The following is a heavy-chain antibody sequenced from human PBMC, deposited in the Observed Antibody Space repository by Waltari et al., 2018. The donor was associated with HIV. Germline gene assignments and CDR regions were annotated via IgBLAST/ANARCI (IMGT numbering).Heavy chain of an antibody. J-gene: IGHJ3*02. CDR1: GKSFTSYW. D-gene: IGHD2-21*02. Sequence: EVQLVQSGAEVKQTGESLKIPCKGSGKSFTSYWIGLVRQMLGKGLEWMGIIYPGDSDTRYSPSFQGQVTISADKSISTAYLQWSSLKASDTAMYYCATAQHIVVVTAEAGAFDIWGQGTMVTVSS. CDR3: ATAQHIVVVTAEAGAFDI. V-gene: IGHV5-51*01. CDR2: IYPGDSDT.